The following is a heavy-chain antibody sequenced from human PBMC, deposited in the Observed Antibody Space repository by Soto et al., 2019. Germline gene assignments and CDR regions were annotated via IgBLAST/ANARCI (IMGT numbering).Heavy chain of an antibody. CDR1: GDSVSSNSAA. D-gene: IGHD2-15*01. CDR3: VRTVGWLDP. Sequence: SQTLSLTCAISGDSVSSNSAAWNWIRQSPSRGLEWLGRTYYRSKWYKEYAASVRSRITINPDTSKNQFSLQLNSVSPEDTAVYYCVRTVGWLDPWGQGSLVTVSS. CDR2: TYYRSKWYK. J-gene: IGHJ5*02. V-gene: IGHV6-1*01.